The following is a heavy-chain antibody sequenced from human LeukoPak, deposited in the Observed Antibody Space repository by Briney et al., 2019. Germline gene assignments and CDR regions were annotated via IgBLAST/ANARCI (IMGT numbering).Heavy chain of an antibody. V-gene: IGHV1-69*04. CDR2: IIPIFGIA. D-gene: IGHD2-21*02. CDR3: ASSRRGVVVTAMDYYYGMDV. Sequence: SVKVSCKASGGTFGSYAISWVRQAPGQGLEWMGRIIPIFGIANYAQKFQGRVTITADKSTSTAYMELSSLRSEDTAVYYCASSRRGVVVTAMDYYYGMDVWGQGTTVTVSS. J-gene: IGHJ6*02. CDR1: GGTFGSYA.